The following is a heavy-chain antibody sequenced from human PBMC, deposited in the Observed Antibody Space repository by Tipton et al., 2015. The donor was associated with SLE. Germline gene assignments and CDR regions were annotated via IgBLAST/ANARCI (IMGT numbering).Heavy chain of an antibody. CDR3: ARDTDGDYFDYYGMDV. V-gene: IGHV4-59*01. CDR1: GGSMTSYY. J-gene: IGHJ6*02. CDR2: IYYGGST. D-gene: IGHD3-10*01. Sequence: LSLTCTVSGGSMTSYYWSWIRQPPGKGLEWIGYIYYGGSTNYNPSLESRATMSVDTSKNQFSLKLRSVTAADTAVYYCARDTDGDYFDYYGMDVWGQGTTVIVSS.